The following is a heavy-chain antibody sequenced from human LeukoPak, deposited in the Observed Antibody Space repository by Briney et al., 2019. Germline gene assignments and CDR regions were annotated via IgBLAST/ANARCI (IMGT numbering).Heavy chain of an antibody. V-gene: IGHV3-64D*09. CDR3: ARGGSSGNGDY. CDR2: ISSNGGST. Sequence: GGSLRLSCSASGFTFSSYAMHWVRQAPGKGLEYVSAISSNGGSTYYADSVKGRFTISRDNSKNTLYLQMSSLRAEETAVYYRARGGSSGNGDYWGQGTLVTVSS. D-gene: IGHD3-22*01. J-gene: IGHJ4*02. CDR1: GFTFSSYA.